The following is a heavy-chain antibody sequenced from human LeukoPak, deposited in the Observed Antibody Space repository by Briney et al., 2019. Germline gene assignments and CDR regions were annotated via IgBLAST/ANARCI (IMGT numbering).Heavy chain of an antibody. CDR3: AREGSGWYMGY. CDR2: IYGSGST. CDR1: GGSISSYD. J-gene: IGHJ4*02. D-gene: IGHD6-19*01. V-gene: IGHV4-4*07. Sequence: PSETLSLTCTVSGGSISSYDWSWIRQPAGKGLEWIGRIYGSGSTNHNPSLKSRVTMSLDTSKNSQTNQFSLKLSSVTAADTAVYYCAREGSGWYMGYWGQGTLVTVSS.